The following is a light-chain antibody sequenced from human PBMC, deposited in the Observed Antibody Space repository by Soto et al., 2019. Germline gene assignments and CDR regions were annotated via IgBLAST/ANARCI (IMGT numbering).Light chain of an antibody. CDR1: QSITTY. CDR3: QQAYGAPPT. CDR2: AAS. J-gene: IGKJ1*01. Sequence: DIQMTQSPSSLSASVGDRVTITCRASQSITTYLNWYQQTLGEAPKLLIYAASRLQIGVPSRFSGSGSGTDFTLTISSLQPEDFASYYCQQAYGAPPTFGQGTKVEI. V-gene: IGKV1-39*01.